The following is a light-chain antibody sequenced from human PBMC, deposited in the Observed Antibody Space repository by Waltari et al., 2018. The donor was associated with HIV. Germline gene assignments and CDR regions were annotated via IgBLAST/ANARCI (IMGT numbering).Light chain of an antibody. Sequence: QSVLTQPPSVSGAPRQRVTISCSGISSNIGNNAVNWYQQLPGNAPKLLVYYDDLRPSGVSDRFAGSRSGTSASLAISGLQSEDEADYYCAAWDDSLNGVVFGGGTKLTVL. J-gene: IGLJ2*01. CDR3: AAWDDSLNGVV. CDR1: SSNIGNNA. V-gene: IGLV1-36*01. CDR2: YDD.